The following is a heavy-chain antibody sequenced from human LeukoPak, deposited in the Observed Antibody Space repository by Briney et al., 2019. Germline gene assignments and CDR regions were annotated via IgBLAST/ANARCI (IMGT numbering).Heavy chain of an antibody. CDR1: GDSVSRSDSY. D-gene: IGHD3-22*01. V-gene: IGHV4-39*01. Sequence: PSETLSLTCSVSGDSVSRSDSYWDWIRQPPGKGREWIGTIYYSGRTYYSPSLKGRVTMSVDPSNNQFSLSLRSVTAADTAIYYCARRRYYDGSGYLEWGQGTLLSVSS. J-gene: IGHJ1*01. CDR2: IYYSGRT. CDR3: ARRRYYDGSGYLE.